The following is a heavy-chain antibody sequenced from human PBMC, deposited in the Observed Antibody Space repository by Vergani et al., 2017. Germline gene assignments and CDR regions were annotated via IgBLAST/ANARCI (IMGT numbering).Heavy chain of an antibody. J-gene: IGHJ5*02. V-gene: IGHV3-30*02. CDR3: AKDLGTSSGGGWFDP. CDR2: IRYDGSNT. D-gene: IGHD6-6*01. CDR1: GFTFSNYG. Sequence: QVQLVESGGGVVQPGGSLRLSCGASGFTFSNYGMHWVRQAPGKGLEWVTFIRYDGSNTYYADSVKGRFTISRDNSKNTLFLQMNSLRAEDTALYYCAKDLGTSSGGGWFDPWGQGTLVTVSS.